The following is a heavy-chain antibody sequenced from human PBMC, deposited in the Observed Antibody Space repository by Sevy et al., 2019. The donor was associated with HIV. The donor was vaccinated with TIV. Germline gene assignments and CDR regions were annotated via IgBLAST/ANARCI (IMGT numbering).Heavy chain of an antibody. Sequence: GGSLRLSCAASGFTFSSYAMSWVRQAPGKGLEWVSDISGSGGSTYYADSVKGRFTISRDNSKNTLYLQMNSLRAEDTAVYYCAKGGDSSSWKRYYYYMDVWGKGTTVTVSS. V-gene: IGHV3-23*01. CDR2: ISGSGGST. J-gene: IGHJ6*03. CDR1: GFTFSSYA. CDR3: AKGGDSSSWKRYYYYMDV. D-gene: IGHD6-13*01.